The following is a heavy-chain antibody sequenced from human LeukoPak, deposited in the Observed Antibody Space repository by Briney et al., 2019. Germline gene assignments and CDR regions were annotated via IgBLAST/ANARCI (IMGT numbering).Heavy chain of an antibody. D-gene: IGHD6-19*01. J-gene: IGHJ3*02. CDR1: GFTFSSYG. CDR2: ISGSGGST. CDR3: AKDRWLAHDAFDI. V-gene: IGHV3-23*01. Sequence: GGSLRLSCAASGFTFSSYGMSWVRQAPGKGLEWVSAISGSGGSTYYADSVKGRFTISRDNSKNTLYLQMNSLRAEDTAVYYCAKDRWLAHDAFDIWGQGTMVTVSS.